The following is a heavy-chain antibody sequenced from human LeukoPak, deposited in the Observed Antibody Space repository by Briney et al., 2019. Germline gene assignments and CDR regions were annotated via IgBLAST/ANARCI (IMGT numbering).Heavy chain of an antibody. Sequence: KASETLSLTCTVSGGSMSSYCWTWVRQPPGRGLGWVGYSYSSAHTNYSHSRRSLVTMSLDTSKNQSSLRLSSVADADTAVYYCAIERYCSGGSCFYFDYWGRGTLVTVSS. J-gene: IGHJ4*02. CDR3: AIERYCSGGSCFYFDY. V-gene: IGHV4-59*12. D-gene: IGHD2-15*01. CDR1: GGSMSSYC. CDR2: SYSSAHT.